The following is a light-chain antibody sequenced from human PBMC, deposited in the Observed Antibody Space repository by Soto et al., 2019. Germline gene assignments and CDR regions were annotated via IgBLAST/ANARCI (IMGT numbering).Light chain of an antibody. J-gene: IGLJ1*01. Sequence: QSVLTQPASVSGSPGQSITISCTETSSDVAEYKYVSWYQQHPGRAPKLIIYDVSNRPSGVSNRFPGSKSGSTASLTISGLQAEDEADYYCSAYTTSIALYVFGAGTKVIVL. CDR1: SSDVAEYKY. CDR3: SAYTTSIALYV. V-gene: IGLV2-14*03. CDR2: DVS.